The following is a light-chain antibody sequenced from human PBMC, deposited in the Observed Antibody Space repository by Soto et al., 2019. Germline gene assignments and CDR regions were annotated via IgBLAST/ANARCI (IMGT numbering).Light chain of an antibody. CDR1: QSIYKW. V-gene: IGKV1-12*01. Sequence: DIQMTQSPSSVSASIGDRVTISCRASQSIYKWLVWYQQKPGKAPKLLIYAASSLQSGVPSRFSGSGYGTDSTLSISSLQPEDFVTYYCQQADSFPLSYGGGKKVEI. CDR3: QQADSFPLS. CDR2: AAS. J-gene: IGKJ4*01.